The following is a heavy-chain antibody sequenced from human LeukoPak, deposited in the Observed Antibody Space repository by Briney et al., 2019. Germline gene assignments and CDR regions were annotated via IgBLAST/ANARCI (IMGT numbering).Heavy chain of an antibody. D-gene: IGHD3-22*01. J-gene: IGHJ5*02. V-gene: IGHV4-34*01. Sequence: SETLSLTCAVYGGSFSGYYWSWIRQPPGKGLEWIGEINHSGSTNYNPSLKSRVTMSVDTSKNQFSLKLSSVTAADTAVYYCARVSRNYYDSSGYYYANWFDPWGQGTLVTVSS. CDR3: ARVSRNYYDSSGYYYANWFDP. CDR1: GGSFSGYY. CDR2: INHSGST.